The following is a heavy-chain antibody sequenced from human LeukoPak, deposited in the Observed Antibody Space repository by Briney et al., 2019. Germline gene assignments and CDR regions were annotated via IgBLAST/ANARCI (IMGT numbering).Heavy chain of an antibody. Sequence: SETLSLTCTVSGGSISSYYWSWIRQPPGKGLEWIGYIYYSGSTNYNPSLKSRFTISVDTSKNQFSLKLSSVTAADTAVYYCARDPYGSGYTWFDFWGQGTLVTVSS. V-gene: IGHV4-59*01. CDR3: ARDPYGSGYTWFDF. D-gene: IGHD3-10*01. J-gene: IGHJ5*01. CDR1: GGSISSYY. CDR2: IYYSGST.